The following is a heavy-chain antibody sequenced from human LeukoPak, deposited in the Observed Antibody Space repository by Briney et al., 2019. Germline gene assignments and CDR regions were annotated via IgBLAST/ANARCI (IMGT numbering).Heavy chain of an antibody. D-gene: IGHD4-11*01. J-gene: IGHJ5*02. CDR1: GYTFTSYG. CDR3: AREGMTVTSWFDP. CDR2: ISGYNGNT. Sequence: ASVKVSCKASGYTFTSYGVSWVRQAPGQGLEWMGWISGYNGNTFYAQKLQGRVTMTTDTSTSTAYMELRSLRSDDTAVYYCAREGMTVTSWFDPWGQGTLVTVSS. V-gene: IGHV1-18*01.